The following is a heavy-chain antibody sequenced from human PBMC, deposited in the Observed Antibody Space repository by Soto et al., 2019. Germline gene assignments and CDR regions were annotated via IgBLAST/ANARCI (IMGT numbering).Heavy chain of an antibody. CDR2: ISVYNGHT. Sequence: QVHLMQSGAEVKSPGASVRVSCKASGYTFSSYGVSWVRQAPGQGLEFMGWISVYNGHTNYAQKFQGRVTMTTDTSTSTAYMELRSLRSADTAVYFCARCDFGDYVPTLEHWGQGTLVTVSA. CDR1: GYTFSSYG. V-gene: IGHV1-18*01. D-gene: IGHD4-17*01. CDR3: ARCDFGDYVPTLEH. J-gene: IGHJ4*02.